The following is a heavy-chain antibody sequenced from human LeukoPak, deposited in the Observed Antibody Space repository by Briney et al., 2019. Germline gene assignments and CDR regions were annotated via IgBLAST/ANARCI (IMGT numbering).Heavy chain of an antibody. J-gene: IGHJ3*02. V-gene: IGHV4-34*01. D-gene: IGHD3-22*01. CDR2: INHSGST. CDR3: ARHSGYYYARDAFDI. CDR1: GGSFSGCY. Sequence: SETLSLTCAVYGGSFSGCYWSWIRQPPGKGLEWIGEINHSGSTNYNPSLKSRVTISVDTSKNQFSLKLSSVTAADTAVYYCARHSGYYYARDAFDIWGQGTLVTVSS.